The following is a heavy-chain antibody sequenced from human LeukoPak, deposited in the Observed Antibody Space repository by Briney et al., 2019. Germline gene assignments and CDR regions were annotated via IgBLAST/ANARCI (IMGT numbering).Heavy chain of an antibody. Sequence: GGPLRLSCAASGFTVSSNYMSWVRQAPGKGLEWVSVIYSGGSTYYADSVKGRFTISRDNSKNTLYLQMGSLRAEDMAVYYCARVGGYKAVDYWGQGTLVTVSS. CDR2: IYSGGST. CDR3: ARVGGYKAVDY. J-gene: IGHJ4*02. D-gene: IGHD5-24*01. V-gene: IGHV3-53*05. CDR1: GFTVSSNY.